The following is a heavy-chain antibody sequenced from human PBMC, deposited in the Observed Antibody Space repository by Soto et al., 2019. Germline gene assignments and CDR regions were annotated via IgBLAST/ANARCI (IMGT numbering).Heavy chain of an antibody. D-gene: IGHD3-22*01. CDR3: AKDGESSSGYYAVVGDAFDI. CDR1: GFTFSSYA. Sequence: GGSLRLSCAASGFTFSSYAMSWVRQAPGKGLEWVSAISGSGGSTYYADSVKGRFTISRDNSKNTLYLQMNSLRAEETAVYYCAKDGESSSGYYAVVGDAFDIWGQGTMVTVSS. V-gene: IGHV3-23*01. J-gene: IGHJ3*02. CDR2: ISGSGGST.